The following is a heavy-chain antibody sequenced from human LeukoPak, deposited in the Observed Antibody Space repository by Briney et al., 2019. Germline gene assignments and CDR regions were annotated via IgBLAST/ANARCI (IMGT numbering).Heavy chain of an antibody. CDR2: ITSGGAAT. D-gene: IGHD3-22*01. J-gene: IGHJ4*02. CDR3: AKDRPNYYGSNGHYYKLNGDC. V-gene: IGHV3-23*01. CDR1: GFTFSSYA. Sequence: GGSLRLSCAASGFTFSSYAMSWVRQAPGKGLEWVSSITSGGAATYYADSVKGRFTISRENSDNTLYLQMNSLRAEDTAVYYCAKDRPNYYGSNGHYYKLNGDCWGQGTLVTVSS.